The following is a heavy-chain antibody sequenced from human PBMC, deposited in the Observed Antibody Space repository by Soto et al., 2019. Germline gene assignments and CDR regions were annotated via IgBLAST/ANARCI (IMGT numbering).Heavy chain of an antibody. D-gene: IGHD2-21*02. Sequence: QVQLQESGPGLVKPSQTLSLTCSVSGTSINHTDYYWSWIRQHPQRGLEWIAYIYYSGRTNYNPSRKSLITISVDSSKNQFSLKLSSMTAADSAVYYCAVVTGAFDIWGQGTMVAVSS. CDR1: GTSINHTDYY. J-gene: IGHJ3*02. V-gene: IGHV4-31*01. CDR2: IYYSGRT. CDR3: AVVTGAFDI.